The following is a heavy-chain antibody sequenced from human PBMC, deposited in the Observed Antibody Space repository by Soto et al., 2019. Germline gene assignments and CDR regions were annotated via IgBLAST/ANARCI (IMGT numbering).Heavy chain of an antibody. D-gene: IGHD3-10*01. CDR3: AREDRYGSGNHDAFDI. CDR2: INPNTGGT. CDR1: GYTFTGYY. Sequence: ASVKVSCKASGYTFTGYYMHWVRQAPGQGLEWMGWINPNTGGTNSAQRFQGRVTMTRDTSISTAYMELSRLTSDDTAVYYCAREDRYGSGNHDAFDIWGQGTMVTVSS. V-gene: IGHV1-2*02. J-gene: IGHJ3*02.